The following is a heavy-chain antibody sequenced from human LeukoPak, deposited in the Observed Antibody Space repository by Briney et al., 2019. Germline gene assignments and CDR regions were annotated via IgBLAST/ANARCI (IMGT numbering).Heavy chain of an antibody. CDR2: INSDGTT. D-gene: IGHD3-10*01. J-gene: IGHJ4*02. Sequence: GGSLRLSCAASGFTFSSYWMHWVRQAPGKGLVWVSRINSDGTTTYADSVKGRYTISRDNAKNTLYLQMNRLRAEDTALYYCASAYYYRLPDWGQGTLVTVSS. CDR1: GFTFSSYW. CDR3: ASAYYYRLPD. V-gene: IGHV3-74*01.